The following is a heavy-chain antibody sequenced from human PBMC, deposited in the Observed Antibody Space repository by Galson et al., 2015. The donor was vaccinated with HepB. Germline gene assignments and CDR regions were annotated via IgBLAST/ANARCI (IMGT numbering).Heavy chain of an antibody. D-gene: IGHD3-22*01. J-gene: IGHJ3*01. CDR1: GFTFSRYS. CDR2: ISSSSSYI. Sequence: SLRLSCAVSGFTFSRYSMNWVRQAPGKGLEWVSSISSSSSYIYYADSVKGRFTISRDSAKNSLYLQMNSLRVEDTAVYYCASSYDSSGYHAFDLWGQGTMVTVSS. V-gene: IGHV3-21*01. CDR3: ASSYDSSGYHAFDL.